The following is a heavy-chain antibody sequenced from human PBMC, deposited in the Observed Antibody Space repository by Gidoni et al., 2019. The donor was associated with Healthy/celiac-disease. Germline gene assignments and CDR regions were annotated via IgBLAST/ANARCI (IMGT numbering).Heavy chain of an antibody. CDR3: ARDRPIFGVAPFH. CDR2: IYYSGST. CDR1: GGSIRSGGYY. J-gene: IGHJ4*02. V-gene: IGHV4-31*03. Sequence: QVQLQESGPGLVKPSQTLSLTCTVSGGSIRSGGYYWSWIRQHPGKGLEWIGYIYYSGSTYYNPSLKSRVTISVDTSKNQFSLKLSSVTAADTAVYYCARDRPIFGVAPFHWGQGTLVTVSS. D-gene: IGHD3-3*01.